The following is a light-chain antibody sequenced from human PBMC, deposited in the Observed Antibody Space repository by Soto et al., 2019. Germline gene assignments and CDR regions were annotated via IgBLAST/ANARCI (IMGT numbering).Light chain of an antibody. CDR3: QQRADCPIT. CDR2: DAS. V-gene: IGKV3-11*01. J-gene: IGKJ5*01. CDR1: QYITIY. Sequence: EIVLTQSPATLSLSPGERATLSCRASQYITIYLAWYQQKPGQAPRLLIYDASNRATGIPDRFSGSGSGTDFTLTISSLEPDDFAVYYCQQRADCPITFGQGTRLEIK.